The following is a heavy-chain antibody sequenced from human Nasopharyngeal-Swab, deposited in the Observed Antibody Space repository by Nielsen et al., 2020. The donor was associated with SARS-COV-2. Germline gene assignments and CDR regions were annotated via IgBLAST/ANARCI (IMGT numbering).Heavy chain of an antibody. Sequence: VRQAPGKGLEWAANIKRDGSNKQYVDSVKGRFTISTDNAKTSLYLQMNSLRAEDTAVYYCARPLYYYDSSGYSGSSWGQGTLVTVSS. J-gene: IGHJ5*02. CDR2: IKRDGSNK. D-gene: IGHD3-22*01. CDR3: ARPLYYYDSSGYSGSS. V-gene: IGHV3-7*03.